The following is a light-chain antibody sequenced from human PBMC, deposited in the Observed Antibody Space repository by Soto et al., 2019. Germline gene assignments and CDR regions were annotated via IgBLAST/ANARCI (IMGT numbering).Light chain of an antibody. CDR3: QQFYNWPRT. V-gene: IGKV3-15*01. CDR1: QSVSSN. Sequence: EIVMTQSPGTLSVSPGERATLSCRASQSVSSNLAWYQQTPGQAPRLLIYGASTRATGIPARFSGSGSETEFTLTISSLQSEDFAVYYCQQFYNWPRTFGQGTQVEIK. J-gene: IGKJ1*01. CDR2: GAS.